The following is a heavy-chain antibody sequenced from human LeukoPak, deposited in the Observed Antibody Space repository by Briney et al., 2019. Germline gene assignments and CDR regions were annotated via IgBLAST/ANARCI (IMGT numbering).Heavy chain of an antibody. CDR3: AKPGGKGWTAPFSHGFDG. D-gene: IGHD6-19*01. Sequence: PGGSLRLSCAASGFTFDDYAMHWVRQAPGKGLEWVSGIIWNTGSVGYADSVKGRFTISRDNAKNSLYLQMNSLRVEDTAFYYCAKPGGKGWTAPFSHGFDGLGQGTTVTVSS. V-gene: IGHV3-9*01. CDR1: GFTFDDYA. J-gene: IGHJ6*02. CDR2: IIWNTGSV.